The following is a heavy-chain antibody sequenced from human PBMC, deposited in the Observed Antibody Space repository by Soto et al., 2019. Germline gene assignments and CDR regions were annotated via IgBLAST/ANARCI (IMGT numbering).Heavy chain of an antibody. CDR2: MNTNSGNT. D-gene: IGHD3-3*01. CDR1: GYTFTSYD. CDR3: ARTLRDFWSGYYDPLGY. V-gene: IGHV1-8*01. J-gene: IGHJ4*02. Sequence: QVQLVQSGAEVKKPGASVKVSCKASGYTFTSYDINWVRQATGQGLEWMGWMNTNSGNTGYAQKFQGRVTMTRNTSISTAYMELSSLRSEDTAVYYCARTLRDFWSGYYDPLGYWGQGTLVTVSS.